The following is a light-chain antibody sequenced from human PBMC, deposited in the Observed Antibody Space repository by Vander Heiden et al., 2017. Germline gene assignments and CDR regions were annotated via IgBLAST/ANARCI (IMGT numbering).Light chain of an antibody. V-gene: IGKV1-39*01. CDR2: AAS. CDR3: QQSDSTPHT. CDR1: QSISSY. J-gene: IGKJ2*01. Sequence: DIQMTQSPSSLSASVGDRVTITCRASQSISSYLNWYQQKPGKAPKLLIYAASSLQSGVPSRFRGSGSGTDFTLTISRLQPEDFATYYCQQSDSTPHTFGQGTKVEIK.